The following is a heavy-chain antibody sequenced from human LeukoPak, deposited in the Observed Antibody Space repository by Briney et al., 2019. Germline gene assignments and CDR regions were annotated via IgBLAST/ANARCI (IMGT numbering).Heavy chain of an antibody. Sequence: RSGGSLRLSCAASGFTFSSYSMNWVRQAPGKGLEWVSSISSSSSYIYYADSVKGRFTISRDNAKNSLYLQMNSLRAEDTAVYYCARGRTAAGLYYFDYWGQGTLVTVSS. D-gene: IGHD6-13*01. V-gene: IGHV3-21*01. J-gene: IGHJ4*02. CDR2: ISSSSSYI. CDR3: ARGRTAAGLYYFDY. CDR1: GFTFSSYS.